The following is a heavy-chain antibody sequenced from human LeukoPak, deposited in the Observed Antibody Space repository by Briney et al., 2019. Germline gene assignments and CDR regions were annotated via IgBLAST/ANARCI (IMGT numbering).Heavy chain of an antibody. J-gene: IGHJ6*02. Sequence: ASVKVSCKASGYTFTSYGISWVRQAPGQGLEWMGWISAYNGNTNYAQKLQGRVTTTTDTSTSTAYMELRSLRSDDTAVYYCARERYSGYDALDYYYYYGMDVWGQGTTVTVSS. D-gene: IGHD5-12*01. CDR3: ARERYSGYDALDYYYYYGMDV. CDR1: GYTFTSYG. CDR2: ISAYNGNT. V-gene: IGHV1-18*01.